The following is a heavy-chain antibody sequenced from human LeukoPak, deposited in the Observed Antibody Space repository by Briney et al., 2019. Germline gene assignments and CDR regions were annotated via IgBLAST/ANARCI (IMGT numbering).Heavy chain of an antibody. CDR2: ISCSGGST. D-gene: IGHD5-12*01. CDR3: AKDQGRSGGYDH. J-gene: IGHJ4*02. Sequence: PGGSLRLSCAASGFTFSSYAMSWVRQAPGKGLEWVSAISCSGGSTYYAGSVKGRSTISRDNSKNTLYLQMNSLRAEDTAVYYCAKDQGRSGGYDHWGQGTLVTVSS. V-gene: IGHV3-23*01. CDR1: GFTFSSYA.